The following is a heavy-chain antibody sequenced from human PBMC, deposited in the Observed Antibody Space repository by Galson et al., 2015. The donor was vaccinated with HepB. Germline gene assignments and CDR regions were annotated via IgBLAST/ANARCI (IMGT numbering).Heavy chain of an antibody. V-gene: IGHV3-30-3*01. CDR3: ARGGAVAGAPSHWFDP. J-gene: IGHJ5*02. Sequence: LRLSCAASGFTFSSYAMHWVRQAPGKGLEWVAVISYDGSNKYYADSVKGRFTISRDNSKNTLYLQMNSLRAEDTAVYYCARGGAVAGAPSHWFDPWGQGTLVTVSS. CDR1: GFTFSSYA. D-gene: IGHD6-19*01. CDR2: ISYDGSNK.